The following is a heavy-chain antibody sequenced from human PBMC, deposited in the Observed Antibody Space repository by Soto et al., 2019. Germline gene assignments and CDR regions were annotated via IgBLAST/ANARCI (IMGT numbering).Heavy chain of an antibody. CDR3: ARVDCGSSLFYYYYGMDV. Sequence: QVQLVESGGGVVQPGRSLRLSCAASGFTFSSYGMHWVRQAPGKGLEWVAVIWYDGSSKYYADSVKGRFTISRDNSKNTLYLQMDSLRAEHTAVYYCARVDCGSSLFYYYYGMDVWGQATTVTVSS. D-gene: IGHD6-6*01. CDR2: IWYDGSSK. V-gene: IGHV3-33*01. J-gene: IGHJ6*02. CDR1: GFTFSSYG.